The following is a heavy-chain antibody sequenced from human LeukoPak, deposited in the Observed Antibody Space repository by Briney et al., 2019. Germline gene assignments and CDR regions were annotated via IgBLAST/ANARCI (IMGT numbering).Heavy chain of an antibody. V-gene: IGHV4-31*03. CDR2: IYYSGST. D-gene: IGHD4-17*01. Sequence: PSETLSLTCTVSGGSISSGGYYWSWIRQHPGKGLEWIGYIYYSGSTYYNPSLKSRVTISVDTSKNQFSLKLSSVTAADTAVYYCAKMTTVTAALDAFGIWGQGTMVTVSS. CDR3: AKMTTVTAALDAFGI. CDR1: GGSISSGGYY. J-gene: IGHJ3*02.